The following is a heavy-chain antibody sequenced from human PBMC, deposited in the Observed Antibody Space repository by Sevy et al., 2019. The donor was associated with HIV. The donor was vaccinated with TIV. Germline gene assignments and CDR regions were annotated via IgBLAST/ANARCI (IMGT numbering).Heavy chain of an antibody. D-gene: IGHD1-26*01. V-gene: IGHV3-21*01. CDR1: GFTFSSYS. J-gene: IGHJ5*02. CDR3: SRASGDGPTGP. CDR2: ISSSSRYI. Sequence: GGSPRLSCAASGFTFSSYSMDWVRQAPGKGLEWVSSISSSSRYIYYADSVKGRFTISRDTTKNSVYLQMNSLRAEDTAVYYCSRASGDGPTGPWGQGTLVTVSS.